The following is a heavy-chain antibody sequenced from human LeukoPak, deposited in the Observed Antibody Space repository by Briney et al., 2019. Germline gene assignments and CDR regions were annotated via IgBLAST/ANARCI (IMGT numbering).Heavy chain of an antibody. J-gene: IGHJ3*02. V-gene: IGHV3-21*01. D-gene: IGHD3-22*01. Sequence: RPGGSLRLSCAASGFTFSSYSMNWVRQAPGKGLEWVSSISSSSSYIYYADSVKGRFTISRDNAKNSLYLQMNSLRAEDTAVYYCARVSYYYDSSGPHDAFDIWGQGTMVTVSS. CDR2: ISSSSSYI. CDR3: ARVSYYYDSSGPHDAFDI. CDR1: GFTFSSYS.